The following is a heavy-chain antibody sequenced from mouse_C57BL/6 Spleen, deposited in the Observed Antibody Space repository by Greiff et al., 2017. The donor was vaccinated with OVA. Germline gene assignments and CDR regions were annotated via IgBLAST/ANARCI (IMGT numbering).Heavy chain of an antibody. CDR2: ICPGGGA. D-gene: IGHD1-1*01. CDR3: ASYGSLAMDY. V-gene: IGHV2-5*01. J-gene: IGHJ4*01. Sequence: VQLQQSGPGLVQPSPCLSITCTVSGFSLTSYGVHWVRQSPGKGLEWLGVICPGGGAAYYAAFMTRLSITENNSKSQVFIKMNSLQADDTAIYYGASYGSLAMDYWGQGTSVTVSA. CDR1: GFSLTSYG.